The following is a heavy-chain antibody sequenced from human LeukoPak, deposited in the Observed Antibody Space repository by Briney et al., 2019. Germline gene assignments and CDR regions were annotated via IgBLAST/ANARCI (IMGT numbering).Heavy chain of an antibody. J-gene: IGHJ4*02. V-gene: IGHV3-74*01. CDR2: INNDGSST. CDR3: ARGRATAGSYSDY. Sequence: GGSLRLSCAASGFTFSSYWMHWVRQAPGKGLVWVSRINNDGSSTSYADSVKGRFTISRDNAKNTLYLQMNSLRAEGTAVYYCARGRATAGSYSDYWGQGTLVTVSS. CDR1: GFTFSSYW. D-gene: IGHD6-13*01.